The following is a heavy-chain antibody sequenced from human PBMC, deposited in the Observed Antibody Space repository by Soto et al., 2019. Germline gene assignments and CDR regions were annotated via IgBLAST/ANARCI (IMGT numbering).Heavy chain of an antibody. J-gene: IGHJ3*02. Sequence: EVQLLESGGGLVQPGGSLRLSCAASGFTFSSYAMNWVRQAPGKGLEWVSDISGTGVGTYYADSVKGRFTIYRDNSKNTLYLQSNSLRAEDTVVYYCARDGTNDAFDIWGQGTMVTVSS. CDR3: ARDGTNDAFDI. V-gene: IGHV3-23*01. CDR1: GFTFSSYA. D-gene: IGHD1-26*01. CDR2: ISGTGVGT.